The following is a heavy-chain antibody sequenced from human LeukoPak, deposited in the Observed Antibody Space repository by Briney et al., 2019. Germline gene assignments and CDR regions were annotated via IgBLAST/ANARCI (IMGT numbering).Heavy chain of an antibody. J-gene: IGHJ4*02. CDR3: AKDWSMVVAARAPYFDY. V-gene: IGHV3-30*02. CDR1: GFTFSSYG. D-gene: IGHD2-15*01. Sequence: GGSLRLSCAASGFTFSSYGMHWVRQAPGKGLEWVAFIRYDGSNKYYADSVKGRFTISRDNSKNTLYLQMNSLRAEDTAVYYCAKDWSMVVAARAPYFDYWGQGTLVTVSS. CDR2: IRYDGSNK.